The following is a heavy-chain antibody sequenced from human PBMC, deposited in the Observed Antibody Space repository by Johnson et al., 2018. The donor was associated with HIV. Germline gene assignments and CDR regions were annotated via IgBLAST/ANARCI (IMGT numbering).Heavy chain of an antibody. J-gene: IGHJ3*02. CDR3: ASGWGIAASDAFDI. V-gene: IGHV3-30-3*01. CDR1: GFTFSDYY. Sequence: QMQLVESGGGLVQPGGSLRLSCAVSGFTFSDYYMSWIRQAPGKGLEWVAVISYDGSNKYYADSVKGRFIISRDNARNSVFLQMNSLRAEDTAVYYCASGWGIAASDAFDIWGQGTMVIVSS. CDR2: ISYDGSNK. D-gene: IGHD6-13*01.